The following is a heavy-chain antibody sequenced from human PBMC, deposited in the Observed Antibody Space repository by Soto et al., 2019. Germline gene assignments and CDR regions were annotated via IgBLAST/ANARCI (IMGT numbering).Heavy chain of an antibody. CDR2: IYGDDIK. J-gene: IGHJ3*01. Sequence: QITLKESGPTLVKPTETLTLTCTFSGFSLTTNRVVVGWVRQPPGKALEWLAFIYGDDIKRDSPFLRSRLRITRDSSQNPVVLTLPNMDRVDTATYFLVYRSTTRRVHVWGQGKMVTAS. D-gene: IGHD3-10*01. V-gene: IGHV2-5*02. CDR1: GFSLTTNRVV. CDR3: VYRSTTRRVHV.